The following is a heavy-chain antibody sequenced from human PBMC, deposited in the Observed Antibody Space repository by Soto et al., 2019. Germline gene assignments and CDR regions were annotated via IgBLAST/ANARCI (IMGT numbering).Heavy chain of an antibody. D-gene: IGHD3-22*01. CDR3: TTPISMISRQKPSGDY. V-gene: IGHV3-15*01. CDR2: IKSKTDGGTT. Sequence: LRLSCAASGFTFSNALMSWVRQAPGKGLEWVGRIKSKTDGGTTDYAAPVKGRFTISRDDSKNTLYLQMNSLKTEDTAVYYCTTPISMISRQKPSGDYWGQGTLVTVSS. CDR1: GFTFSNAL. J-gene: IGHJ4*02.